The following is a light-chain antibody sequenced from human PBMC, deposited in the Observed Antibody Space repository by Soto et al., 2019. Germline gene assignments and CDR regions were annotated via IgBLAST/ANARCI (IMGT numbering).Light chain of an antibody. Sequence: IGMTQSPATLSVSPGERAALSCRASQTIYSNVAWYQQRPGQPPRLLIYRASSRATGIPARFSGSGSGTELTLTINSLKSEDFEVYYCQQYQNLWTFGQGTKVDIK. CDR1: QTIYSN. CDR3: QQYQNLWT. CDR2: RAS. V-gene: IGKV3-15*01. J-gene: IGKJ1*01.